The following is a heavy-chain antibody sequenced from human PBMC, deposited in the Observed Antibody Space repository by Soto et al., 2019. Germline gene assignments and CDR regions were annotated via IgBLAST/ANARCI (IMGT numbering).Heavy chain of an antibody. Sequence: GGSLRLSCAASGFTFSSYGMHWVRQAPGKGLEWVAVISYDGSNKYYADSVKGRFTISRDNSKNTLYLQMKSLRAEDTAVYYCAKDLSVTGTVTPFDYWGQGTLVTVSS. CDR2: ISYDGSNK. J-gene: IGHJ4*02. V-gene: IGHV3-30*18. D-gene: IGHD1-20*01. CDR3: AKDLSVTGTVTPFDY. CDR1: GFTFSSYG.